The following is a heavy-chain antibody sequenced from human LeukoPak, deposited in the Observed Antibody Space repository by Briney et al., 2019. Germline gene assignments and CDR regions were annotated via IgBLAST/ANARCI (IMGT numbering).Heavy chain of an antibody. J-gene: IGHJ4*02. Sequence: PGGSLRLSCAASGFTFSSYGMHWVRQAPGKGLEWVAVIWYDGSNKYYADSVKGRFTISRDNSKNTLYLQMNSLRAEDTAVYYCAKDVEPGIAAAAPPGFDYWGQGTLVTVSS. CDR1: GFTFSSYG. CDR3: AKDVEPGIAAAAPPGFDY. D-gene: IGHD6-13*01. V-gene: IGHV3-33*06. CDR2: IWYDGSNK.